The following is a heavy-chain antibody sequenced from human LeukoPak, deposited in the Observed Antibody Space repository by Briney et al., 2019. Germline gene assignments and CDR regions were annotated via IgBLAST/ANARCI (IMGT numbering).Heavy chain of an antibody. V-gene: IGHV1-3*01. CDR2: INAAKGDT. D-gene: IGHD1-26*01. J-gene: IGHJ4*02. CDR1: GYTFTSYA. CDR3: AREAPKGDVDKFDY. Sequence: ASVKVSCKASGYTFTSYAIHWVRQAPGQRLEWMGWINAAKGDTRYSQKFQGRVTLSKDTSASTAYMELSSLTSEDTAVYYCAREAPKGDVDKFDYWGQGTLVTVSS.